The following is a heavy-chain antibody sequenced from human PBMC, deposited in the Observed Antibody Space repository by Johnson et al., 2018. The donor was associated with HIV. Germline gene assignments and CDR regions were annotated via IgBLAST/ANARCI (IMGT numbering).Heavy chain of an antibody. V-gene: IGHV3-20*04. J-gene: IGHJ3*02. CDR2: INWNGGST. CDR1: GFKFDDNG. CDR3: ERENPGYCSGGSCQDAFDI. Sequence: VQLVESGGGLVKPGGSLRLSCAASGFKFDDNGLNWVRQGPGKGLEWVSGINWNGGSTGYADSVKGRFTISRENSKNTLYLQMNSLRAEDTAVYYCERENPGYCSGGSCQDAFDIWGQGTMVTVSS. D-gene: IGHD2-15*01.